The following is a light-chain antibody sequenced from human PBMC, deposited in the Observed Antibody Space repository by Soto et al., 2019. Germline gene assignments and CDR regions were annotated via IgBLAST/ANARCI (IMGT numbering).Light chain of an antibody. V-gene: IGKV3-20*01. CDR2: DAS. J-gene: IGKJ1*01. Sequence: EVALTQSPGTLSLSPGARATLSCRASQTIANNYLTWYQQKPGQAPRVLIYDASTRATGIPDRFSGSGSGTDFTLTISRLEPDDFAVYYCQQYGTSPWTFGQGTKVEI. CDR3: QQYGTSPWT. CDR1: QTIANNY.